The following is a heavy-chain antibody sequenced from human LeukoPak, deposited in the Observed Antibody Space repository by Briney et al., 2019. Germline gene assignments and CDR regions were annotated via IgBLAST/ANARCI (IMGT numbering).Heavy chain of an antibody. CDR1: GYTFTGYY. Sequence: SSVKVSCKASGYTFTGYYMHWVRQAPGQGLEWMGWINPNSGGTNYAQKFQGRVTMTRDTSISTAYMELSRLRSDDTAVYYCARGRLTMISAFDIWGQGTMVTVSS. CDR3: ARGRLTMISAFDI. CDR2: INPNSGGT. J-gene: IGHJ3*02. D-gene: IGHD3-22*01. V-gene: IGHV1-2*02.